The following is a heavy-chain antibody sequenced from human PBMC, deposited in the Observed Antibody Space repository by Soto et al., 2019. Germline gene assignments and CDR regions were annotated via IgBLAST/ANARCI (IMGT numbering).Heavy chain of an antibody. CDR3: ARAGGSYSYYFDY. CDR2: IIPIFGTA. Sequence: SVKVSCKASGCTFSSYAISWVRQAPGQGLEWMGGIIPIFGTANYAQKFQGRVTITADESTSTAYMELSSLRSEDTAVYYCARAGGSYSYYFDYWGQGTLVTVSS. CDR1: GCTFSSYA. D-gene: IGHD1-26*01. V-gene: IGHV1-69*13. J-gene: IGHJ4*02.